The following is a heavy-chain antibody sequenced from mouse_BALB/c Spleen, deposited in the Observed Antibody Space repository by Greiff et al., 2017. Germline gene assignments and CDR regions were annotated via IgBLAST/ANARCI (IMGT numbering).Heavy chain of an antibody. CDR1: GFTFSDYY. D-gene: IGHD2-14*01. J-gene: IGHJ3*01. V-gene: IGHV5-4*02. CDR2: ISDGGSYT. Sequence: EVQGVESGGGLVKPGGSLKLSCAASGFTFSDYYMYWVRQTPEKRLEWVATISDGGSYTYYPDSVKGRFTISRDNAKNNLYLQMSSLRSEDTAMYYCARDYYRYDSWFAYWGQGTLVTVSA. CDR3: ARDYYRYDSWFAY.